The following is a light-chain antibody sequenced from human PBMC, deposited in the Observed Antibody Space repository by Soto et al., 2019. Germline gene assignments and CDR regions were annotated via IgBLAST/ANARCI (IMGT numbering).Light chain of an antibody. CDR3: CSYPVV. Sequence: QSVLTQPASVSGSPGQSITISCTGTSSDVGSYNLVSWYQQHPGKAPKLMIYEVSKRPSGVSNRFSGSKSGNTASLTISGLQAEDEADYYCCSYPVVFGGGTKLTVL. CDR1: SSDVGSYNL. V-gene: IGLV2-23*02. CDR2: EVS. J-gene: IGLJ3*02.